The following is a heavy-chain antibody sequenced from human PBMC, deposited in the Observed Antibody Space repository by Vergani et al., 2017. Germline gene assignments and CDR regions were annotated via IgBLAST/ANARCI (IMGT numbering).Heavy chain of an antibody. J-gene: IGHJ5*02. CDR3: ARKGSSSWYGDWFDP. CDR1: GGSISSYY. V-gene: IGHV4-59*01. CDR2: IYYSGST. Sequence: QVQLQESRPGLVKPSETLSLTCTVSGGSISSYYWSWIRQPPGKGLEWIGYIYYSGSTNYNPSLKSRVTISVDTSKNQFSLKLSSVTAADTAVYYCARKGSSSWYGDWFDPWGQGTLVTVSS. D-gene: IGHD6-13*01.